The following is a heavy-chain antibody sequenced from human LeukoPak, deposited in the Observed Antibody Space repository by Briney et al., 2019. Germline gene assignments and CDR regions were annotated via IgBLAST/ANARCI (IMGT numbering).Heavy chain of an antibody. Sequence: GGSLRLSCAASGFTFSSYWMSWVRQAPGKGLEWAANIKQDGSEKYYVDSVKGRFTISRDNAKNSLYLQMNSLRAEDTAVYYCARERLYGDYYYYYYMDVWGKGTTVTVSS. CDR2: IKQDGSEK. V-gene: IGHV3-7*01. CDR1: GFTFSSYW. D-gene: IGHD4-17*01. CDR3: ARERLYGDYYYYYYMDV. J-gene: IGHJ6*03.